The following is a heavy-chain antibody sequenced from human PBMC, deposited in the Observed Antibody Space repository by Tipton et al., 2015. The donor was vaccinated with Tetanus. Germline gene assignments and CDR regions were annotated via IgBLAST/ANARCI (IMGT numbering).Heavy chain of an antibody. CDR2: INHSGST. Sequence: TLSLTCAVYGASFSDYYWSWIRQAPGKGLEWIGEINHSGSTNHNPSLKSRVAMSMDRSKNHFSLKLSSVTVADTAIYYCARVLRYSARGGWDDAFDLWGQGTVVTVSS. CDR3: ARVLRYSARGGWDDAFDL. D-gene: IGHD2-15*01. J-gene: IGHJ3*01. CDR1: GASFSDYY. V-gene: IGHV4-34*01.